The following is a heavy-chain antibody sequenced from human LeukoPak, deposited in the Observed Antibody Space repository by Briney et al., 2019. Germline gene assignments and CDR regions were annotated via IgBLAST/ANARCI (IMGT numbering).Heavy chain of an antibody. CDR1: GFTYSSYW. V-gene: IGHV3-74*01. Sequence: GGSLRLSCAASGFTYSSYWMHWVRQAPGKGLVWVSRISDGGSTTTYADSVKGRFTISRDNAKNTLYLQMNGLRAEDTAVYYCSRSAYYDGSGNYYDYWGQGTLVTVSS. CDR2: ISDGGSTT. J-gene: IGHJ4*02. D-gene: IGHD3-22*01. CDR3: SRSAYYDGSGNYYDY.